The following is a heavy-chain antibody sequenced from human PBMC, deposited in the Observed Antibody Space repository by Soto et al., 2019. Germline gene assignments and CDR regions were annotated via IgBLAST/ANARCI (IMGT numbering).Heavy chain of an antibody. J-gene: IGHJ4*02. V-gene: IGHV3-23*01. CDR2: ISGSGGAT. Sequence: GSLRLSCVASGVTFSSYAMSWVRQAPGKGLEWVSGISGSGGATYYADSVKGRFTISRDNSKTTLYLQMNSLRAEDTAVYYCAKHMSSDVWTPFDYWGQGTLVTVSS. CDR3: AKHMSSDVWTPFDY. CDR1: GVTFSSYA. D-gene: IGHD3-16*01.